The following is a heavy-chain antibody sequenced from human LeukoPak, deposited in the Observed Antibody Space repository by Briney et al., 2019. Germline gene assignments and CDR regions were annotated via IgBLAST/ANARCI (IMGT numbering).Heavy chain of an antibody. D-gene: IGHD6-13*01. CDR1: GGSISSYY. J-gene: IGHJ4*02. CDR2: IYYSGST. Sequence: PSETLSLTCTVSGGSISSYYWSWIRQPPGKGLEWIGYIYYSGSTNYNPSLKSRVTISVDTSKNQFSLKLSSVTAADTAVYYCARQWGIAAAGTWSQGTLVTVSS. CDR3: ARQWGIAAAGT. V-gene: IGHV4-59*08.